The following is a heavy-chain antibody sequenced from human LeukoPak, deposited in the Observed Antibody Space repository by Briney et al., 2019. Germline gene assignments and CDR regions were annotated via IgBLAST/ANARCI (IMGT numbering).Heavy chain of an antibody. Sequence: SETLSLTCAVYGGSFSGYYWSWIRQPPGKGLEWIGEINHSGSTNYNPSFKSRVTISVDTSKNQFSLKLSSVTAADTAVYYCARGGGVPATAIPRYWGQGTLVTVSS. V-gene: IGHV4-34*01. D-gene: IGHD2-2*01. CDR1: GGSFSGYY. CDR3: ARGGGVPATAIPRY. J-gene: IGHJ4*02. CDR2: INHSGST.